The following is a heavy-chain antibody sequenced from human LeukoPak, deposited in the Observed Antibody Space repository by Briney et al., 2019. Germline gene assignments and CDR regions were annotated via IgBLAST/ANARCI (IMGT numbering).Heavy chain of an antibody. D-gene: IGHD6-13*01. CDR2: ITGSGGNT. Sequence: PGRSLRLSCAASGFTFSSHVMRWVRQAPGKGLEWVSSITGSGGNTYYVDSVKGRFTISRDNSKNTLYLQMNSLRAEDTAVYYCARNPAAGWTFDYWGQGTLVTVSS. CDR1: GFTFSSHV. V-gene: IGHV3-23*01. J-gene: IGHJ4*02. CDR3: ARNPAAGWTFDY.